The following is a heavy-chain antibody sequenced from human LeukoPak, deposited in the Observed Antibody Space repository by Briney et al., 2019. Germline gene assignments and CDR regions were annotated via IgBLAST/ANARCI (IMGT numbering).Heavy chain of an antibody. CDR2: ISYDGSNK. V-gene: IGHV3-30*18. D-gene: IGHD6-13*01. Sequence: GRSLRLSCAASGFTFSGYGMHWVRQAPGKGLEWVALISYDGSNKYFADSVKGRFTISRDNSKNTLYLQMHSLRAEDTAVYYCAKDNVAAAGRYFDYWGQGTLVTVSS. J-gene: IGHJ4*02. CDR1: GFTFSGYG. CDR3: AKDNVAAAGRYFDY.